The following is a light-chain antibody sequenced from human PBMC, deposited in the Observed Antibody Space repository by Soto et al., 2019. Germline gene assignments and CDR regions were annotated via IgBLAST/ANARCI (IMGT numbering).Light chain of an antibody. CDR2: VKSDGSH. CDR3: QTWGTGIVV. J-gene: IGLJ2*01. V-gene: IGLV4-69*01. Sequence: QLVLTQSPSASASLGASVKLTCTLSSGHSTYSIAWHQQQPEKGPRYLMRVKSDGSHNKGDGIPDRFSGSSSGPERYLTISSLQSEAEADYYCQTWGTGIVVFGGGTQLTVL. CDR1: SGHSTYS.